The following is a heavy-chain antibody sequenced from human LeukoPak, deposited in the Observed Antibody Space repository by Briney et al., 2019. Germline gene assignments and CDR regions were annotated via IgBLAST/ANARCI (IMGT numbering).Heavy chain of an antibody. CDR2: ISGSGGST. D-gene: IGHD3-22*01. V-gene: IGHV3-23*01. CDR1: GFTFSSYA. J-gene: IGHJ4*02. CDR3: AKLIMRPTYYYDSSGYSYYFDY. Sequence: QPGGSLRLSCAASGFTFSSYAMSWVRQAPGKGLEWVSAISGSGGSTYYADSVKGRFTISRDNSKNTLYLQMNSQRAEDTAVYYCAKLIMRPTYYYDSSGYSYYFDYWGQGTLVTVSS.